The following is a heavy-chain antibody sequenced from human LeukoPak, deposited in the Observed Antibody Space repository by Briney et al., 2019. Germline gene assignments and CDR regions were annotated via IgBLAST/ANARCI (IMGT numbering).Heavy chain of an antibody. CDR3: ARQRIAAVPTWYFDL. J-gene: IGHJ2*01. CDR1: GGSISSYY. Sequence: SETLSLTCTVSGGSISSYYWSWIRQPPGKGLEWIGHIYYSGSTNYNPSLKSRVTISVDTSKNQFSLKLSSVTAADTAVYYCARQRIAAVPTWYFDLWGRGTLVTVSS. CDR2: IYYSGST. D-gene: IGHD6-13*01. V-gene: IGHV4-59*08.